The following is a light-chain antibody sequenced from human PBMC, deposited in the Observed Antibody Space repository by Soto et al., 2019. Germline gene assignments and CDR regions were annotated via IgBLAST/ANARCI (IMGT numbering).Light chain of an antibody. CDR3: CSYAGSFYV. CDR2: DVS. Sequence: QSALTQPRSVSGSHVQSVTISCTGTSSDVGGYNYVSWYQQHPGKAPKLMIYDVSKRPSGVPDRFSGSKSGNTASLTISGLQAEDEADYYCCSYAGSFYVFGTGTKVTVL. J-gene: IGLJ1*01. CDR1: SSDVGGYNY. V-gene: IGLV2-11*01.